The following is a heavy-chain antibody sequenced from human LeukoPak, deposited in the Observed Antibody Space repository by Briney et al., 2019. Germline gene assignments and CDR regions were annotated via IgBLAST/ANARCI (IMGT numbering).Heavy chain of an antibody. V-gene: IGHV3-11*04. CDR2: ISSSGSTI. Sequence: PGGSLRLSCAASGFTFSDYSMSSIRQAPGKGLWRVSYISSSGSTIYYAASLKGRFTFPRDNAKSSLYPQMNSLRAEDTAVYYCARVKSGYSYGPHYYYCYYMDVWGKGTTVTVSS. CDR3: ARVKSGYSYGPHYYYCYYMDV. D-gene: IGHD5-18*01. J-gene: IGHJ6*03. CDR1: GFTFSDYS.